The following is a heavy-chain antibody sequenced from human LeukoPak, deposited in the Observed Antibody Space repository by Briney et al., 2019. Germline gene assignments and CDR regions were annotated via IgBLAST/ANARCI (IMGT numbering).Heavy chain of an antibody. J-gene: IGHJ4*02. CDR1: GFTFSSYA. D-gene: IGHD3-9*01. Sequence: PGGSLRLSCAASGFTFSSYAMSWVRQAPGKGLEWVSAISGSGGSTYYADSVKGRFTISRDNSKNTLYLQRNSLRAEDTAVYYCVGGDILTGYLDYWGQGTLVTVSS. V-gene: IGHV3-23*01. CDR3: VGGDILTGYLDY. CDR2: ISGSGGST.